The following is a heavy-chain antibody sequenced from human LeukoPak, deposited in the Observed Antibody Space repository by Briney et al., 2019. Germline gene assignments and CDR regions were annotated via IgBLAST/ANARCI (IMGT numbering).Heavy chain of an antibody. CDR3: ARDTVNGPFVISLDL. D-gene: IGHD2-8*01. CDR1: GLSLRSSE. V-gene: IGHV3-48*03. Sequence: GGSLRLSCAASGLSLRSSEMNWVRQAPGKGPEWVAHINSADNVEYYTDSVRGRFTMSGDNAKDLLYLQMNSLRDEDTAVYYCARDTVNGPFVISLDLWGQGVLVTVSS. CDR2: INSADNVE. J-gene: IGHJ5*02.